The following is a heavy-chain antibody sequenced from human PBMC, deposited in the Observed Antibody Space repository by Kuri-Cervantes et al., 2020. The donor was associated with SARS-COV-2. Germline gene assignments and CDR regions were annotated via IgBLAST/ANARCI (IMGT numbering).Heavy chain of an antibody. CDR1: GGSFSSYA. CDR2: IIPIFGTA. CDR3: ARVEEYGDSYYYYYGMDV. D-gene: IGHD4-17*01. J-gene: IGHJ6*02. Sequence: SVKVSCKTSGGSFSSYAISWVRQAPGQGLEWMGGIIPIFGTANYAQKFQGRVTITADESTSTAYMELSSLRSEDTAVYYCARVEEYGDSYYYYYGMDVWGQGTTVTVSS. V-gene: IGHV1-69*13.